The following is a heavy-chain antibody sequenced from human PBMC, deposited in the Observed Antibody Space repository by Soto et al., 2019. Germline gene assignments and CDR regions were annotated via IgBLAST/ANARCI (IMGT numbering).Heavy chain of an antibody. D-gene: IGHD1-20*01. CDR1: GFTFSDNH. Sequence: EVQLVESGGGLVQPGGSLRLSCAASGFTFSDNHMDWVRQAPGKGLEWVGRIRNKANSYTTDYVASVKARFTISRDDSKNSLYLQINSLKAEDTAVYYCARRITGAPPADGGYWGQGTLVTVSS. V-gene: IGHV3-72*01. CDR3: ARRITGAPPADGGY. CDR2: IRNKANSYTT. J-gene: IGHJ4*02.